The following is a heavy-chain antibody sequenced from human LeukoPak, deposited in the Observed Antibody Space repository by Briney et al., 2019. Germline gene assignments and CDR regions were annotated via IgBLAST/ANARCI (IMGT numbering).Heavy chain of an antibody. J-gene: IGHJ4*01. CDR2: IYYRGST. V-gene: IGHV4-31*03. CDR1: GGSISSGGYY. CDR3: XRVXTXXTXXXXDY. Sequence: ASETLSLTCTVSGGSISSGGYYWSWIRQHPGKGLEWIGYIYYRGSTYYNPSLKSRVTISVDTSKNQFSLKLSSVTAADTAVYYCXRVXTXXTXXXXDYWXXXTXVTVSS.